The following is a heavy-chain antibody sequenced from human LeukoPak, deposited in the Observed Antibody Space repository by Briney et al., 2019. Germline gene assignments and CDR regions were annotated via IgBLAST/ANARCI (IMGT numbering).Heavy chain of an antibody. V-gene: IGHV4-38-2*02. CDR3: ARDGDFHFDY. Sequence: PSQTLSLTCTVSGYSISSGYYWGWIRQPPGKGLEWIGSIYHSGSTYYNPSLKSRVTISVDTSKNQFSLKLSSVTAADTAVYYCARDGDFHFDYWGQGTLVTVSS. CDR1: GYSISSGYY. D-gene: IGHD3-3*01. CDR2: IYHSGST. J-gene: IGHJ4*02.